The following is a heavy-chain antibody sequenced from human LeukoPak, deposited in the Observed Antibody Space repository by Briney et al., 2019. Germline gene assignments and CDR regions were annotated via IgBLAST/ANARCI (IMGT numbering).Heavy chain of an antibody. J-gene: IGHJ5*02. D-gene: IGHD3-22*01. V-gene: IGHV1-18*01. CDR1: GYTFTSYG. Sequence: ASVKLSLKASGYTFTSYGISWVRQAPGQGLEWMGWISAYNGNTNYAQKLQGRVTMTTDTSTSTAYMELRSLRSDDTAVYYCARDRSDYYDSSGYENWFDPWGQGNLVTVSS. CDR3: ARDRSDYYDSSGYENWFDP. CDR2: ISAYNGNT.